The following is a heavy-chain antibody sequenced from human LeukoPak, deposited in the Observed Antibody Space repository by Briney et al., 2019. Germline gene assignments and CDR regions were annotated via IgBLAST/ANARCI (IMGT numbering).Heavy chain of an antibody. V-gene: IGHV3-23*01. J-gene: IGHJ4*02. CDR1: GFTFSNYA. CDR2: ITGGGTNR. CDR3: VIWGDYDVLTGYYVPDY. Sequence: QPGGSLRLSCVASGFTFSNYAMSWVRQAPGRGLEWVSAITGGGTNRYYADSLKGRFTTSRDNSKNTVFLQMNSLRHEDTAIYYCVIWGDYDVLTGYYVPDYWGQGTLVTVAS. D-gene: IGHD3-9*01.